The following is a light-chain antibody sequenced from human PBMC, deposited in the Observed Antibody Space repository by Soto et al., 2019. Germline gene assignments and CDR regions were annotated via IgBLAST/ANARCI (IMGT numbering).Light chain of an antibody. CDR3: QQRKNWPPLT. J-gene: IGKJ4*01. CDR2: DAS. CDR1: QSVIHY. V-gene: IGKV3-11*01. Sequence: ETVLTQSPATLSLSPGERATLSCRASQSVIHYLAWYQQKPGQAPRLLISDASNRATGIPARFSGSGSGTDFTLSISRLEPEDFAVYYCQQRKNWPPLTFGGGTKVEIK.